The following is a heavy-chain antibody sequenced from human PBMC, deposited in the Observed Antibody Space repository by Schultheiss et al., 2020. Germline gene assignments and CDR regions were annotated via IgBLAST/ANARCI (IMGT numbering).Heavy chain of an antibody. CDR2: IYTSGST. CDR1: GGSISSYY. D-gene: IGHD2-21*02. J-gene: IGHJ4*02. CDR3: ASLVVVTAHLDY. Sequence: SQTLSLTCTVSGGSISSYYWSWIRQPAGKGLEWIGRIYTSGSTNYNPSLKSRVTISVDTSKNQFSLKLSSVTAADTAVYYCASLVVVTAHLDYWGQGTLVTVSS. V-gene: IGHV4-4*07.